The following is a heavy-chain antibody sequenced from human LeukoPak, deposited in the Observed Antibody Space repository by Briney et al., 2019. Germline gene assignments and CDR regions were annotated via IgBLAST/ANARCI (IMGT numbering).Heavy chain of an antibody. J-gene: IGHJ4*02. CDR1: GYTFNAYG. V-gene: IGHV1-18*01. D-gene: IGHD2-2*01. CDR2: SSGTGYNT. Sequence: ASVKVSCKTSGYTFNAYGITWVRRAPGQGLEWKAWSSGTGYNTEYAQKFQGRVTMTTEQSTSTAYLEFRSRRSDDTAVYYCARSRCSGSTSCYYFFFFDSWGQGTRVAVPS. CDR3: ARSRCSGSTSCYYFFFFDS.